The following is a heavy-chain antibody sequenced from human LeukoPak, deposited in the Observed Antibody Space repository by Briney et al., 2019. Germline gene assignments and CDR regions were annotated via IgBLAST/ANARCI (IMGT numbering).Heavy chain of an antibody. CDR3: VTSWNPQQRDY. Sequence: GGSLRLSCAASGFTFSSYAMSWVRQAPGKGLEWVADITPDGSGKTYVDSVKGRFTISRDNAKQSLYLQMDTVTADDTTVYYCVTSWNPQQRDYWGQGILVTVSS. D-gene: IGHD1-1*01. J-gene: IGHJ4*02. CDR1: GFTFSSYA. CDR2: ITPDGSGK. V-gene: IGHV3-7*01.